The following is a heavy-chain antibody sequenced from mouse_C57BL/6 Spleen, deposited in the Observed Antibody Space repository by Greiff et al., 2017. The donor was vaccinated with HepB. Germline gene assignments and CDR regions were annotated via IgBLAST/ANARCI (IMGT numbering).Heavy chain of an antibody. D-gene: IGHD1-1*02. Sequence: EVKLMESGGGLVQPGGSLSLSCAASGFTFTDYYMSWVRQPPGKALEWLGFIRNKANGYTTEYSASVKGRFTISRDNSQSILYLQMNALRTEDSATYYCARAALWTSMDYWGQRTSVTVSS. CDR1: GFTFTDYY. CDR2: IRNKANGYTT. J-gene: IGHJ4*01. CDR3: ARAALWTSMDY. V-gene: IGHV7-3*01.